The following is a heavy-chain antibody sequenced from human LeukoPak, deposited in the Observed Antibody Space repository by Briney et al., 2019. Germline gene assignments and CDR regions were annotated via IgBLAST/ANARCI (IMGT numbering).Heavy chain of an antibody. CDR3: AKGAKARILRLRGAEYFQH. CDR2: IRYDGSNK. CDR1: GFTFSSYG. Sequence: GGSLRLSCAASGFTFSSYGMHWVRQAPGKGLEWVAFIRYDGSNKYYADSVKGRFTISRDNSKNTLYLQMNSLRAGDTAVYYCAKGAKARILRLRGAEYFQHWGQGTLVTVSS. D-gene: IGHD3-3*01. V-gene: IGHV3-30*02. J-gene: IGHJ1*01.